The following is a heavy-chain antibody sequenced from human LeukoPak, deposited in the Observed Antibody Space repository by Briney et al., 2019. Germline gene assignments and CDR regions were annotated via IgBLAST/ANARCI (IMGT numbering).Heavy chain of an antibody. Sequence: PSETLSLTCTVSGGSISTSYWSWLRQPPGKGLEWIGYIFYGGSTDSNPSLKSRVTISVDMSTNQVSLKLRSVTAADTAVYYCARDPARNLGSGHLDWYFDLWGRGTLVTVSP. J-gene: IGHJ2*01. CDR2: IFYGGST. CDR3: ARDPARNLGSGHLDWYFDL. CDR1: GGSISTSY. D-gene: IGHD3-22*01. V-gene: IGHV4-59*12.